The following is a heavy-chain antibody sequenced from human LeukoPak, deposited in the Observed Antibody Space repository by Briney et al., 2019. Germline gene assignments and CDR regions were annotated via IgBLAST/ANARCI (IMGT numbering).Heavy chain of an antibody. V-gene: IGHV4-4*07. J-gene: IGHJ3*02. CDR1: GGSISSYY. Sequence: ETLSLTCTVSGGSISSYYRSWIRQPAGKGLEWIGRIYTSGSTNYNPSLKSRVTMSVDTSKNQFSLKLSSVTAADTAVYYCARASDYGDYAGAFDIWGQGTMVTVSS. D-gene: IGHD4-17*01. CDR2: IYTSGST. CDR3: ARASDYGDYAGAFDI.